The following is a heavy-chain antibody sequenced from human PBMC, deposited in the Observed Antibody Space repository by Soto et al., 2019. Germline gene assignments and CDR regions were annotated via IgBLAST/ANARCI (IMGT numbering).Heavy chain of an antibody. CDR3: AKDDVVMVAATPFDY. J-gene: IGHJ4*02. V-gene: IGHV3-21*04. CDR1: GFTFSSYS. Sequence: PGGSLILSCAASGFTFSSYSMNWVRQAPGKGLEWVSSISSSSSYTYYADSVKGRFTISRDNAKNSLYLQMNSLRAEDTAVYYCAKDDVVMVAATPFDYWGQGTLVTGSS. CDR2: ISSSSSYT. D-gene: IGHD2-15*01.